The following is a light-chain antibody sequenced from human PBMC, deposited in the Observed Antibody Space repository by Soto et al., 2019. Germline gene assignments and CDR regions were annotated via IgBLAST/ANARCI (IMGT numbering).Light chain of an antibody. V-gene: IGKV3-20*01. CDR1: QSVSSSY. Sequence: EIVLTQSPGTLSLSPGERATLSCRASQSVSSSYLAWYQQKPGQAPRLLIYGASSMATGIPDRFSGSGSGTDFTLTISRLEPEDFAVYYCLQYGSLLWTFGQGTKVEIK. J-gene: IGKJ1*01. CDR2: GAS. CDR3: LQYGSLLWT.